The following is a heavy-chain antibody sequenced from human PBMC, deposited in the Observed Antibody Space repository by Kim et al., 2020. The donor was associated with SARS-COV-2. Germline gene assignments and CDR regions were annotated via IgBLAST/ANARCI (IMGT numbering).Heavy chain of an antibody. V-gene: IGHV4-39*01. J-gene: IGHJ4*02. D-gene: IGHD3-22*01. Sequence: SETLSLTCTVSGDSISSSFNYWGWIRQPPGKGLEWIGSVYHSGTTYDSPSLESRVTVSVDTSKNEFSLKVTSVTAADTAVYFCARLPHDSSGYVDCWGQGILVTVSP. CDR3: ARLPHDSSGYVDC. CDR1: GDSISSSFNY. CDR2: VYHSGTT.